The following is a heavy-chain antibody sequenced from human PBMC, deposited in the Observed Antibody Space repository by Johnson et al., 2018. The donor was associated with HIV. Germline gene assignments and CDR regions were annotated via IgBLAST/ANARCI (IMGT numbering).Heavy chain of an antibody. V-gene: IGHV3-30*04. CDR3: ARDHGIVYADAFDI. CDR2: ISSDGSKI. Sequence: QMLLVESGGGLVQPGGSLRLSCAASGFTFSDYALHWVRQAPGKGLEWVASISSDGSKIYHADSVKGRFTISRDNSKTTLYLQMNSLRTEDTAVYYCARDHGIVYADAFDIWGQGTMVTVSS. J-gene: IGHJ3*02. CDR1: GFTFSDYA. D-gene: IGHD1-26*01.